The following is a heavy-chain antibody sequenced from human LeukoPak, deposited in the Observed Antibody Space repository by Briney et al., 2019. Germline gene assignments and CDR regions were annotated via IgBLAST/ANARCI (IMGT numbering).Heavy chain of an antibody. CDR1: GYTFTGYY. CDR2: INPNSGGT. Sequence: ASVKVSCKASGYTFTGYYVHWVRQAPGQGLEWMGRINPNSGGTNYAQKFQGRVTMTRDTSISTAYMELSRLRSDDTAVYYCARERGPITMVRGVIMRVFDYWGQGTLVTVSS. V-gene: IGHV1-2*06. J-gene: IGHJ4*02. D-gene: IGHD3-10*01. CDR3: ARERGPITMVRGVIMRVFDY.